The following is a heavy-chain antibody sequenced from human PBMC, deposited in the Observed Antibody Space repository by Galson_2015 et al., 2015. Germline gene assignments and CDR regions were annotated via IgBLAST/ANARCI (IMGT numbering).Heavy chain of an antibody. CDR1: GYSVGGGSYY. Sequence: LSLTCTVSGYSVGGGSYYWSWLRQPPGKGLEWIGYIYYSGSTKYNPSLKSRVTISADTSKNHFSLKLTSVTAADTAVYYCAREYYSYFDLWGRGSLVTVSS. CDR2: IYYSGST. J-gene: IGHJ2*01. CDR3: AREYYSYFDL. V-gene: IGHV4-61*01.